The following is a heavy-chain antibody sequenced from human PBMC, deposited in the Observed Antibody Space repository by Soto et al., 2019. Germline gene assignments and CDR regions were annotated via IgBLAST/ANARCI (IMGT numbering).Heavy chain of an antibody. CDR3: AHRPKGGGPFVY. V-gene: IGHV2-5*02. CDR2: IYWDDDK. D-gene: IGHD2-15*01. Sequence: QITLKESGPPLVKPTQTLTLTCTFSGFSLSTSGVGVGWIRQPPGKALEWLALIYWDDDKRYSPSLKSRLTITKDTSKNQVVLTMTNMYPVDTATYYCAHRPKGGGPFVYWGQGTLVTVSS. CDR1: GFSLSTSGVG. J-gene: IGHJ4*02.